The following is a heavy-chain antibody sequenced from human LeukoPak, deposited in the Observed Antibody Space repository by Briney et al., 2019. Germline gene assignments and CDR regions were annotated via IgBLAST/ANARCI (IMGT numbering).Heavy chain of an antibody. J-gene: IGHJ4*02. CDR3: ARDIHDYGDYAAYYFDY. CDR2: IYYSGSS. D-gene: IGHD4-17*01. V-gene: IGHV4-59*01. Sequence: SETLSLTCTVSGGSISSYYWSWIRQPPGKGLEWIGYIYYSGSSNYNPSLKSRVTISVDTSKNQFSLKLSSVTAADTAVYYCARDIHDYGDYAAYYFDYWGQGTLVTVSS. CDR1: GGSISSYY.